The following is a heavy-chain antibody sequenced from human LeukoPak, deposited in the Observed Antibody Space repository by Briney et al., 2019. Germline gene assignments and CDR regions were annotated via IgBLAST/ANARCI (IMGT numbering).Heavy chain of an antibody. J-gene: IGHJ4*02. CDR1: GASISGSGYY. D-gene: IGHD1-26*01. Sequence: SETLSLTCAVSGASISGSGYYWGWIRQPPGKGLEWIGNIYYSGSTYYNASLQSRVTISIDTSKNQFSLRLNSVTAADTAMYYCAKSGGYGLIDYWGQGTLVTISS. V-gene: IGHV4-39*01. CDR3: AKSGGYGLIDY. CDR2: IYYSGST.